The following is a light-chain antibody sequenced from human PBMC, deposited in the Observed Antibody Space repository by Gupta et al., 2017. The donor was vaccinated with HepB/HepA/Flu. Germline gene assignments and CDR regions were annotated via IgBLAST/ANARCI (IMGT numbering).Light chain of an antibody. Sequence: QSVLTQPPSVSGTPGQRVTISCTGSSSNIGAGYDVHWYQQLPGTAPKLLIYGNTNRPSGVPDRFSGSKSGTSASLAITGLQAEDEADYDCQSYDGSLSGSRVFGGGTKLTVL. CDR3: QSYDGSLSGSRV. J-gene: IGLJ2*01. CDR2: GNT. CDR1: SSNIGAGYD. V-gene: IGLV1-40*01.